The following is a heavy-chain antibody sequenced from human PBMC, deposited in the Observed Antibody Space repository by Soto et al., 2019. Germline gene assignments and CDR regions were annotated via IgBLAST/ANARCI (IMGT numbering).Heavy chain of an antibody. Sequence: QVQLQESGPGLVKPSQTLSLTCTVSGGSISSGGYYWSWIRQHPGKGLEWIGYIYYSGSTYYNPSLKSRVTIAVDTSKNHFSLKLSSVTAADTAVYYCARDLGEYSGYLSDAFDIWGQGTMVTVSS. CDR3: ARDLGEYSGYLSDAFDI. J-gene: IGHJ3*02. D-gene: IGHD5-12*01. CDR2: IYYSGST. CDR1: GGSISSGGYY. V-gene: IGHV4-31*03.